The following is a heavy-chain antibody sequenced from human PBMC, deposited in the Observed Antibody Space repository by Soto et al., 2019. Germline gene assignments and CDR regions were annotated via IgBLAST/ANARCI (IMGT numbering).Heavy chain of an antibody. D-gene: IGHD2-2*01. Sequence: GGSLRLSCAASGFAFSNYDLYWVRQAPGKGLEWVALISYDGSNKYYADSVKGRFTISRDNSKNTLYLQMNSLRAEDTAVYYCARVQLTAGSAAAPPYYYYGMDVWGQGTTVTVS. J-gene: IGHJ6*02. CDR1: GFAFSNYD. CDR3: ARVQLTAGSAAAPPYYYYGMDV. CDR2: ISYDGSNK. V-gene: IGHV3-30-3*01.